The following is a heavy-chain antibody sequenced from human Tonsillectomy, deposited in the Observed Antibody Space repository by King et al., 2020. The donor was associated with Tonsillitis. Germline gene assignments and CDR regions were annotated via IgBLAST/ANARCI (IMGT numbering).Heavy chain of an antibody. CDR3: AEAWTTNYYFDD. V-gene: IGHV3-23*04. Sequence: VQLVESGGGLVQPGGSLRLSCAASGFTFSNSAMNWVRQAPGKGLEWVSGISGGGYNTYYADSVKGRFTISRDNSKNMLYLQLNSLRAEDTAVYYCAEAWTTNYYFDDRGQGTLVTVSS. CDR2: ISGGGYNT. CDR1: GFTFSNSA. D-gene: IGHD3/OR15-3a*01. J-gene: IGHJ4*02.